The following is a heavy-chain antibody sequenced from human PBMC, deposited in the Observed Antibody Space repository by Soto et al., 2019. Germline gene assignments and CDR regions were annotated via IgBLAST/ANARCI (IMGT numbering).Heavy chain of an antibody. D-gene: IGHD3-3*02. CDR2: IDWDDDK. CDR3: ARHEQSISPGSNYYGMDV. J-gene: IGHJ6*02. Sequence: SGPTLVNPTQTLTLTCTFSGFSLSTSGMCVSWIRQPPGKALEWLALIDWDDDKYYSTSLKTRLTISKDTSKNQVVLTMTNMDPVDTAMYYCARHEQSISPGSNYYGMDVWGQGTTVTVSS. V-gene: IGHV2-70*01. CDR1: GFSLSTSGMC.